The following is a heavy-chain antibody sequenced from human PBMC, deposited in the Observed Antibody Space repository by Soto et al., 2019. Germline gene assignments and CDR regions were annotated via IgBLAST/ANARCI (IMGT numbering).Heavy chain of an antibody. D-gene: IGHD5-12*01. V-gene: IGHV5-51*03. CDR1: GYSFTSYW. Sequence: EVQLVQSGAEVKKPGESLKISCKGSGYSFTSYWIGWVRQMPGKGLEWMGIIYPGDSDTRYSPSFQGQVTISADKSISTAYRQWSSLKTSDTAMYYCASPQPARLSGFQHWGQGTLVTVSS. J-gene: IGHJ1*01. CDR3: ASPQPARLSGFQH. CDR2: IYPGDSDT.